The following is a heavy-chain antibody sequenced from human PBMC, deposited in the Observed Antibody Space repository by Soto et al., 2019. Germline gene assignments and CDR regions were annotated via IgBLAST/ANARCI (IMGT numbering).Heavy chain of an antibody. CDR2: INHSGST. CDR3: ARAISHDYGDKRGDYHFDY. Sequence: SETLSLTCAVYGGSFSGYYWSWIRQPPGKGLEWIGEINHSGSTNYNPSLKSRVTISVDTSKNQFSLKLSSVTAADTAVYYCARAISHDYGDKRGDYHFDYWGQGTLVTVSS. D-gene: IGHD4-17*01. CDR1: GGSFSGYY. V-gene: IGHV4-34*01. J-gene: IGHJ4*02.